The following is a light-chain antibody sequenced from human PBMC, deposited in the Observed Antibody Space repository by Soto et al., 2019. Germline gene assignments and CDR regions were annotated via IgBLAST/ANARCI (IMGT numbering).Light chain of an antibody. Sequence: IVMTQSPATLSVSPGERATLSCRASQSVSSNLAWYQQKPGQTPKLLIYVASTRATGIPARFSGSGSGTEFTLTISSLQSEDFAVYNVWPLTFGGGTKVEFK. CDR1: QSVSSN. V-gene: IGKV3-15*01. CDR2: VAS. CDR3: WPLT. J-gene: IGKJ4*01.